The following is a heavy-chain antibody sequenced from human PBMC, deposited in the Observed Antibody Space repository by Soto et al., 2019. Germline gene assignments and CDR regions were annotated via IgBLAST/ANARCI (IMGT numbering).Heavy chain of an antibody. CDR1: GYTFTSYG. CDR2: ISAYNGNT. V-gene: IGHV1-18*01. CDR3: AREGYTPDLYYYYYMDV. J-gene: IGHJ6*03. Sequence: QVQLVQSGAAVKKPGASVKVSCKASGYTFTSYGITWVRQAPGQGLEWMGWISAYNGNTNYAQKLQGRVTMTTDTSTSTAYMELRSLRSDDTAVYYCAREGYTPDLYYYYYMDVWGKGTTVTVSS. D-gene: IGHD5-18*01.